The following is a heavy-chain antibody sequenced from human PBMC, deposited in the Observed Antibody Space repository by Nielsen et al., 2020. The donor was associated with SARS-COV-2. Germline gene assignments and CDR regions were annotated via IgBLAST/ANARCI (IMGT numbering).Heavy chain of an antibody. CDR2: IKPDGSET. CDR3: ARGGGVTHYFDF. V-gene: IGHV3-7*01. D-gene: IGHD4-23*01. CDR1: GFTFSSLW. Sequence: GESLKISCAASGFTFSSLWMSWVRQVPGKGLEWVADIKPDGSETFYVDSVKGRFTISRDNAKNSMSLQMHSLKPEDTAVYFCARGGGVTHYFDFWGQGALVTVSS. J-gene: IGHJ4*02.